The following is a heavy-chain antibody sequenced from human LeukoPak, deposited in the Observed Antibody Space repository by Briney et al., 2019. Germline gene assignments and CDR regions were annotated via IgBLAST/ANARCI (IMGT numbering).Heavy chain of an antibody. D-gene: IGHD2-2*01. Sequence: GGSLRVSCAASGFTFSSYAMSWVRQAPGKGLEWVSAISGSGGSTYYADSVKGRFTISRDNSKNTLYLQMNSLRAEDTAVYYCAKGHIIVGVPAAYDYWGQGSLVAVSS. CDR2: ISGSGGST. J-gene: IGHJ4*02. CDR3: AKGHIIVGVPAAYDY. CDR1: GFTFSSYA. V-gene: IGHV3-23*01.